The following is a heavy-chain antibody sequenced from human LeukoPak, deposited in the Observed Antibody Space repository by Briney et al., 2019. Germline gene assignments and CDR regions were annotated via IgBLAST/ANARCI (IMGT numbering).Heavy chain of an antibody. J-gene: IGHJ4*03. V-gene: IGHV3-7*03. Sequence: GGSLRLSCVASGFIFSNNWMNWVRQAPGKGLEWVANIKPDGSGRYSVDSVKGRFTISRDNAKNSLYLQMDSLRVEDTAVYYCTGVSLGANEDYWGQGTTVTVSS. D-gene: IGHD1-26*01. CDR3: TGVSLGANEDY. CDR2: IKPDGSGR. CDR1: GFIFSNNW.